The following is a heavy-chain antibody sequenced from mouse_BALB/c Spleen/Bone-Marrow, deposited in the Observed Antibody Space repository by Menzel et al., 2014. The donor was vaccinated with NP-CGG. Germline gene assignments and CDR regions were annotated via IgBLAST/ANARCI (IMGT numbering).Heavy chain of an antibody. CDR1: GFNIKDTY. D-gene: IGHD1-1*01. CDR3: ARYYNGSSLFAY. Sequence: EVQVVESGAELVKPGASVKLSCTASGFNIKDTYMYWVKQRPEQGLEWIGRIDPANGNTKYDPKFQDKATITADTSSNAAYLQLSSLTSEDTAVYYCARYYNGSSLFAYWGQGTLVTVSA. CDR2: IDPANGNT. V-gene: IGHV14-3*02. J-gene: IGHJ3*01.